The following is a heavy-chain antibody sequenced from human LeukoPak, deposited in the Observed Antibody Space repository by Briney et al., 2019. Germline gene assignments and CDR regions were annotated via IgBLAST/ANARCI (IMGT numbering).Heavy chain of an antibody. CDR3: ARVPSIAALYWDY. CDR1: GYTFTSYG. J-gene: IGHJ4*02. CDR2: IIPIFGTA. V-gene: IGHV1-69*06. Sequence: SVKVSCKASGYTFTSYGISWVRQAPGQGLEWMGRIIPIFGTANYAQKFQGRVTITADKSTSTAYMELSSLRSEDTAVYYCARVPSIAALYWDYWGQGTLVTVSS. D-gene: IGHD6-6*01.